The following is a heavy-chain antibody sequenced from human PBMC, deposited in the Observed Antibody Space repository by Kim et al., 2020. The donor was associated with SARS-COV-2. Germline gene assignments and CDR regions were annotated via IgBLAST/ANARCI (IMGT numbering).Heavy chain of an antibody. CDR2: IGGNSKRCAI. J-gene: IGHJ5*02. Sequence: GGSLRLSCAASGFSFSDFDIHWVRQASGKGLEWVGRIGGNSKRCAIAYAASLKGRFTISRDDSKNTAYLQMTSLKTEDTAVYYCFSRVATTFEFDPWGQG. V-gene: IGHV3-73*01. CDR1: GFSFSDFD. CDR3: FSRVATTFEFDP. D-gene: IGHD1-1*01.